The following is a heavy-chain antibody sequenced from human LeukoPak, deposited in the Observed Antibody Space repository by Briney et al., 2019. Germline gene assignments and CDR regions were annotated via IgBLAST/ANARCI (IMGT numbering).Heavy chain of an antibody. CDR2: IYYSGST. Sequence: SETLSLTCTVSGGSISSYYWSWIRQPPGNGLEWIGYIYYSGSTNYNPSLKSRVTISVDTSKNQFSLKLSSVTAADTAVYYCARTGYSSGWHFDYWGQGTLVTVSS. D-gene: IGHD6-19*01. CDR3: ARTGYSSGWHFDY. J-gene: IGHJ4*02. V-gene: IGHV4-59*08. CDR1: GGSISSYY.